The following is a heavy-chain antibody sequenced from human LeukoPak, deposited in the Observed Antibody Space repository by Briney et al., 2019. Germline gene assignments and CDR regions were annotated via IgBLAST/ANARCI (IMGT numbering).Heavy chain of an antibody. D-gene: IGHD1-26*01. CDR2: INPNSGGT. CDR3: AREAVGATTPTGFDP. V-gene: IGHV1-2*02. Sequence: GASVKVSCKASGYTFTGYYMHWVRQAPGQGLEWMGWINPNSGGTNYAQKFQGRVTMTRDTSISTAYMELSRLRSDDTAVYYCAREAVGATTPTGFDPWGRGTLVTVSS. J-gene: IGHJ5*02. CDR1: GYTFTGYY.